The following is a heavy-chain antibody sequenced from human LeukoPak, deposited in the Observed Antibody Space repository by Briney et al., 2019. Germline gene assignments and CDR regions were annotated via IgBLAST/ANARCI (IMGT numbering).Heavy chain of an antibody. V-gene: IGHV1-18*01. Sequence: GASVKVSCKASGYTFNSYGITWVRQAPGQGLEWMGWISAYNGNTNYAQKFQGRVTLTADTSTTTAYMELRSLRSDDTAVYYCARDHYYDSSGPYYDGGWYFDLWGRGTLVTVSS. CDR2: ISAYNGNT. D-gene: IGHD3-22*01. CDR1: GYTFNSYG. CDR3: ARDHYYDSSGPYYDGGWYFDL. J-gene: IGHJ2*01.